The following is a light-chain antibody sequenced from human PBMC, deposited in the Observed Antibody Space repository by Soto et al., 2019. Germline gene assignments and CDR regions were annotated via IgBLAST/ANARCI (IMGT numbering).Light chain of an antibody. CDR1: QSISSW. CDR2: KAS. Sequence: DIQMTQPPSTLSASVGDRVTITCRASQSISSWLAWYQQKPGKAPKLLIYKASSLESGVPSRFSGSGSGTEFTLTISSLQPDDFATYYCQQYNSRYTFGQGTKLEIK. J-gene: IGKJ2*01. CDR3: QQYNSRYT. V-gene: IGKV1-5*03.